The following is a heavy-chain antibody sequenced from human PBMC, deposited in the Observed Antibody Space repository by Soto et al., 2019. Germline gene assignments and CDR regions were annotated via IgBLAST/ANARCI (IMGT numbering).Heavy chain of an antibody. J-gene: IGHJ4*02. CDR1: GGSISSYY. D-gene: IGHD3-10*01. V-gene: IGHV4-59*05. Sequence: SETLSLTCTVSGGSISSYYWSWIRQPPGKGLEWIGRIFYSGSTYYNPSLKSRVTISVDTSKNQFSLKLTSVTAADTAVYFCARDPDGIIDFDYWGQGTQVTVSS. CDR2: IFYSGST. CDR3: ARDPDGIIDFDY.